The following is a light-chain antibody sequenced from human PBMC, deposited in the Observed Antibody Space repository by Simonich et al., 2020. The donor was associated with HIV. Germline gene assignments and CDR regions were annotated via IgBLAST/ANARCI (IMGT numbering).Light chain of an antibody. J-gene: IGKJ1*01. Sequence: DIQMTQSPSSLPASVGDRVTITCQASQDITNYLNWYQQKPGKAPKLLIYGASNLETGVPSRFNGTGCGTDFTFTINSLQPEDIATYYCQQYDNLPCTFGRGTKVEIK. CDR2: GAS. CDR1: QDITNY. V-gene: IGKV1-33*01. CDR3: QQYDNLPCT.